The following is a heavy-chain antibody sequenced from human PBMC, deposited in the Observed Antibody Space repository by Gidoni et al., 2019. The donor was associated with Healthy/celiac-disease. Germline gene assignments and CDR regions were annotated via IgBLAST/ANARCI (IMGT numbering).Heavy chain of an antibody. V-gene: IGHV4-59*01. CDR3: ARALEPLDCSSTSCYTRWFDP. D-gene: IGHD2-2*02. CDR1: GGSISSYY. CDR2: IYYSGST. J-gene: IGHJ5*02. Sequence: QVQLQESGPGLVQPSETLSLTCTVSGGSISSYYWSWIRQPPGKGLEWIGYIYYSGSTNYNPSPKSRVTISVDTSKNQFSLKLSSVTAADTAVYYCARALEPLDCSSTSCYTRWFDPWGQGTLVTVSS.